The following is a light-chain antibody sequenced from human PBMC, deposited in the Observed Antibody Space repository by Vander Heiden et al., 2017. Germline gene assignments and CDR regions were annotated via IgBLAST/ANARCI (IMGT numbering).Light chain of an antibody. J-gene: IGLJ3*02. CDR3: MIWHSSAWV. CDR1: SGINVGTYR. CDR2: YKSDSDK. V-gene: IGLV5-45*03. Sequence: QAVLTQPSSLSASPGASASLTCTLRSGINVGTYRIYWYQQKPGSPPQDRLRYKSDSDKQQGSGVPSRFSGSKDASANAGILLISGLQSEDEADYYCMIWHSSAWVFGGGTKLTVL.